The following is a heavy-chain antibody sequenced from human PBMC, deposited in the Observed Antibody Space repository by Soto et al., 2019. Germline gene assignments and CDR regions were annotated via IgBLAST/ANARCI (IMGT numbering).Heavy chain of an antibody. CDR3: AREETAWPLAYGLDV. D-gene: IGHD2-21*02. Sequence: LRFSCEASGFSFSTYSMHWVRQAPGKGLEWVSSIGRRSDIYYADSVKGRFTISRDNAKNSVSLQMNSLRDEDTAVYYCAREETAWPLAYGLDVWGQGTTVTVSS. V-gene: IGHV3-21*01. CDR1: GFSFSTYS. CDR2: IGRRSDI. J-gene: IGHJ6*02.